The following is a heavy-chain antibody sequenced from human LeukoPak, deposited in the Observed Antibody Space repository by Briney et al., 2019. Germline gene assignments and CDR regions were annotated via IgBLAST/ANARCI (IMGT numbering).Heavy chain of an antibody. D-gene: IGHD3-22*01. CDR1: GGSINNYY. Sequence: NPAETLSLTCTVSGGSINNYYWSWIRQPPGKALEWIGYVYYSGSTSYNPSLKSRVTISLDTSKNQFSLKLSSVTAADTAVYYCARGQVGHYYDSSGYHDYWGQGTLVTVSS. CDR3: ARGQVGHYYDSSGYHDY. V-gene: IGHV4-59*01. CDR2: VYYSGST. J-gene: IGHJ4*02.